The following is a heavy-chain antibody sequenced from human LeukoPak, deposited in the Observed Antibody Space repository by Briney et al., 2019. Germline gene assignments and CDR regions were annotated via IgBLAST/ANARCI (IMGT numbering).Heavy chain of an antibody. CDR1: GGSISSGSYY. CDR2: IYTSGST. CDR3: ARTNIGSAGSWFDP. V-gene: IGHV4-61*02. J-gene: IGHJ5*02. Sequence: SETLSLTCTVSGGSISSGSYYWSWIRQPAGKGLEWIGRIYTSGSTNYNPSLKSRVTISVDTSKKQLSLKLSSVTAADTAVYYCARTNIGSAGSWFDPWGQGTLVTVSS. D-gene: IGHD6-13*01.